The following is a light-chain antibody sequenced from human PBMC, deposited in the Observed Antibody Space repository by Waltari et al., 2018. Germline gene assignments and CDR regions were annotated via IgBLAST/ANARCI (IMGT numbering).Light chain of an antibody. V-gene: IGLV2-14*01. CDR3: SSYTSSSTLFV. J-gene: IGLJ1*01. CDR2: DVS. Sequence: QSALTQPASVSGSPGQSITISCTGTSSDVGGYNYVSWYQQDPGKAPKLMIYDVSNRPSGVSNRFSGSKSGNTASLTISRLQAEDEADYYCSSYTSSSTLFVFGTGTKVTVL. CDR1: SSDVGGYNY.